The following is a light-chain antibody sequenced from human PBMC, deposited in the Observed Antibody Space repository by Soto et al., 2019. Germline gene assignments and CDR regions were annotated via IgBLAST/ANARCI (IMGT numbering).Light chain of an antibody. J-gene: IGKJ1*01. CDR3: QQYKSYWP. V-gene: IGKV1-5*03. CDR2: KAS. Sequence: DIRVTQSPSTLSASVRERVTITCRASQSISYRLAWYQQKPGKAPKLLIYKASSLESGVPSRFSGSGSGTEFTLTISSLQPDDFATYLCQQYKSYWPVGQGGKV. CDR1: QSISYR.